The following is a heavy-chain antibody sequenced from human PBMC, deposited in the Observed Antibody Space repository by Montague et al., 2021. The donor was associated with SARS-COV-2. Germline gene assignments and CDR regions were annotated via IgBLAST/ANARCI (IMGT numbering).Heavy chain of an antibody. CDR2: IASGGRST. CDR3: AKDPVPVAGRYFDY. D-gene: IGHD6-19*01. Sequence: SLRLSCAASGFTLNNYAMNWVRQAPGKGLGWVSVIASGGRSTFYADSVKGRFTISRDNSKDTLYLQMYSLRPEDTAIYYCAKDPVPVAGRYFDYWGQGTLVTVSS. CDR1: GFTLNNYA. J-gene: IGHJ4*02. V-gene: IGHV3-23*03.